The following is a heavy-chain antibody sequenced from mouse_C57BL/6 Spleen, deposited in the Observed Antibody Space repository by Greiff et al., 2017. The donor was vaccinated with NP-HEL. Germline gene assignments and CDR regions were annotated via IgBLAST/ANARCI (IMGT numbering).Heavy chain of an antibody. D-gene: IGHD1-1*01. V-gene: IGHV5-9*01. CDR3: ARRYYGPFDY. CDR2: ISGGGGNT. Sequence: EVQLQESGGGLVRPGGSLKLSCAASGFTFSSYTMSWVRQTPEKRLEWVATISGGGGNTYYPDSVKGRFTISRDNAKNTLYLQMSSLKSEDTALYYCARRYYGPFDYWGQGTTLTVSS. CDR1: GFTFSSYT. J-gene: IGHJ2*01.